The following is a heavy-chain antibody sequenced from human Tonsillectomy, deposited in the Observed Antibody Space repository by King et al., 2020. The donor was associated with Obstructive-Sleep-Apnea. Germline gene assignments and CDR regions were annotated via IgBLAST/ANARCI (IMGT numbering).Heavy chain of an antibody. V-gene: IGHV3-30*04. Sequence: VQLVESGGGVVQPGRSLRLSCAASGFTFSSYAMHWVRPAPGKGLEGGVVISHDGSNKYYADSVKGRFTISRDNSKNTLYLQMNSLRAEDTAVYYCAGSGNSSGYFYPSRPFDFWGQGTLVTVSS. D-gene: IGHD3-22*01. CDR2: ISHDGSNK. CDR1: GFTFSSYA. CDR3: AGSGNSSGYFYPSRPFDF. J-gene: IGHJ4*02.